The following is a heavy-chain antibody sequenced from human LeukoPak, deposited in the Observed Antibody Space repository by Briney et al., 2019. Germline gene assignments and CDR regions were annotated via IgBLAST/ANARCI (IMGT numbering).Heavy chain of an antibody. D-gene: IGHD3-22*01. CDR3: ARDWEYYDSSGYSEYFQH. CDR2: IYTSGST. J-gene: IGHJ1*01. CDR1: GGSISSSSYY. Sequence: SETLSLTCTVSGGSISSSSYYWGWIRQPPGKGLEWIGRIYTSGSTNYNPSLKSRVTMSVDTSKNQFSLKLSSVTAADTAVYYCARDWEYYDSSGYSEYFQHWGQGTLVTVSS. V-gene: IGHV4-39*07.